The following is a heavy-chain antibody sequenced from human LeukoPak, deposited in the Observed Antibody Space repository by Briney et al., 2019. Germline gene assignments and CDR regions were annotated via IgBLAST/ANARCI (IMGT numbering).Heavy chain of an antibody. Sequence: SETLSLTCTVSDGSISSYYWSWLRQPPGKGLEWIGYIYYSGSTNYNPSLKSRVTISVDTSKNQFSLKLSSVTAADTAVYYCARERIAARRWFDPWGQGTLVTVSS. V-gene: IGHV4-59*01. CDR1: DGSISSYY. D-gene: IGHD6-6*01. J-gene: IGHJ5*02. CDR2: IYYSGST. CDR3: ARERIAARRWFDP.